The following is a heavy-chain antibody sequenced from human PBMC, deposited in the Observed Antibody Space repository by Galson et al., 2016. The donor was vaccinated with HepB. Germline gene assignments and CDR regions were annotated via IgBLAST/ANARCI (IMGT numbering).Heavy chain of an antibody. Sequence: SETLSLTCTVSGGSVSSGIYYWSWIRQPPGKGLEWIGHIYYSGSTNYNSSLKSRVTISADTSKNEFSLKLISVTAADTAGYYCAREGDGYNLGNDAFDIWGQGTTVTVSS. D-gene: IGHD5-24*01. J-gene: IGHJ3*02. CDR2: IYYSGST. CDR1: GGSVSSGIYY. CDR3: AREGDGYNLGNDAFDI. V-gene: IGHV4-61*01.